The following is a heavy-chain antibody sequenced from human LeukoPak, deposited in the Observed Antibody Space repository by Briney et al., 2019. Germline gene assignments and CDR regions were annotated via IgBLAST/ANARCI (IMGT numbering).Heavy chain of an antibody. J-gene: IGHJ3*02. CDR2: IYPGDSDT. V-gene: IGHV5-51*01. Sequence: GESLKISCKGSGYSFTSYWIGWVRQMPGKGLEWMGIIYPGDSDTRYSPSFQGQVTISADKSISTAYLQWSSLKASDTAMYYCARPSYYYDSSGYYNNAFDIWGQGTMVTVSS. D-gene: IGHD3-22*01. CDR3: ARPSYYYDSSGYYNNAFDI. CDR1: GYSFTSYW.